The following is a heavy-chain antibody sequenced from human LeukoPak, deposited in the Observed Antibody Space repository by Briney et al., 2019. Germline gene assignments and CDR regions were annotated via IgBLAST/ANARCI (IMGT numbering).Heavy chain of an antibody. CDR2: INPNSGGT. CDR3: AGRLDDGDYRPACYYYGMDV. D-gene: IGHD4-17*01. V-gene: IGHV1-2*02. CDR1: GYTFTGYY. J-gene: IGHJ6*02. Sequence: GASVKVSCKASGYTFTGYYMHWVRQAPGQGLEWMGWINPNSGGTNYAQKFQGRVTMTRDTSISTAYMELSRLRSDDTAVYYCAGRLDDGDYRPACYYYGMDVWGQGTTVTVSS.